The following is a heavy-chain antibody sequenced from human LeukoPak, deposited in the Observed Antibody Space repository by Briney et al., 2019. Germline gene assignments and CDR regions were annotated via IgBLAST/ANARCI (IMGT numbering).Heavy chain of an antibody. J-gene: IGHJ3*02. V-gene: IGHV3-48*03. CDR2: ISSSGSTI. CDR3: ARRSAAKDAFDI. CDR1: GFTFSSYE. Sequence: TGGSLRLSCAASGFTFSSYEMHWVRQAPGKGLEWVSYISSSGSTIYYADSVKGRFTISRDNAKNTLYLQMNSLRAEDTAVYYCARRSAAKDAFDIWGQGTMVTVSS. D-gene: IGHD6-25*01.